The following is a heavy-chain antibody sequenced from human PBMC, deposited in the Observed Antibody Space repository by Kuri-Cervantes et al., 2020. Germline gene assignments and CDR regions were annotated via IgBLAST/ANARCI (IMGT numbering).Heavy chain of an antibody. CDR3: ARDWSMEV. Sequence: GGSLRLSCAASGFTVSTNYMSWVRQAPGKGLEWVSGISWSGATVGYADSVKGRFTISRDNAKKSLYLQMNSLRAEDTALYYCARDWSMEVWGEGTTVTVSS. V-gene: IGHV3-20*04. J-gene: IGHJ6*03. D-gene: IGHD3-3*01. CDR1: GFTVSTNY. CDR2: ISWSGATV.